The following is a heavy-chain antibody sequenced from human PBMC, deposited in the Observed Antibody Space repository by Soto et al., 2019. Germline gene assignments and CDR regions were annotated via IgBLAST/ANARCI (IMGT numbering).Heavy chain of an antibody. D-gene: IGHD3-9*01. Sequence: GGSLRLSCAASGFSFYIYEMIWVRQAPGKGLEWVSFISSSGSTIYYADSVKGRFSISRDNAKNSLYLQMNSLRAEDTAVYFCARAQGDWLLDYWGQGTLVTVSS. CDR2: ISSSGSTI. CDR1: GFSFYIYE. CDR3: ARAQGDWLLDY. V-gene: IGHV3-48*03. J-gene: IGHJ4*02.